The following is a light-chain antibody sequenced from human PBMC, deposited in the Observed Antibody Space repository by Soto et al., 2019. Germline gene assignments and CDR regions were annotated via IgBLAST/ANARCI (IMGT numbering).Light chain of an antibody. Sequence: QGTVSVSPGERATLFPRTSDSGNSNYLAWYQQKPGQAPRLLIYGISKRATDIPDRFSGSGSGTEFTLTISSLQPEDFATYYCQQHGQWPITFGQGTRLEI. CDR3: QQHGQWPIT. CDR2: GIS. J-gene: IGKJ5*01. V-gene: IGKV3-20*01. CDR1: DSGNSNY.